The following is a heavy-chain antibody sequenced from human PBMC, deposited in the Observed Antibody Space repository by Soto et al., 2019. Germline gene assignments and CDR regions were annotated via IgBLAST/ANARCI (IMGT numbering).Heavy chain of an antibody. J-gene: IGHJ4*02. V-gene: IGHV1-69*06. Sequence: SVKVSCKASGGTFSSYAISWVRQAPGQGLEWMGGVIPIFGTANYAQKFQGRVTITADKSTSTAYMELSSLRSEDTAVYYCARDSPLHIVAGSWGQGTLVTVSS. CDR3: ARDSPLHIVAGS. D-gene: IGHD2-21*01. CDR1: GGTFSSYA. CDR2: VIPIFGTA.